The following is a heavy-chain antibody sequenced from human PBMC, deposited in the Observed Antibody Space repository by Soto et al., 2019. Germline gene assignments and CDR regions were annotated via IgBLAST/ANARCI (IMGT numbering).Heavy chain of an antibody. Sequence: QVQLQESGPGLVKPSQTLSLTCTVSGGSISSGGYYWSWIRQHPGKGLEWIGYIYYSGSTYYNPSRKGRVTVSVDMSKNQFSLKLSSVTAADTAVYFCASVGGINWFDPWGQGTLVTVSS. V-gene: IGHV4-31*03. D-gene: IGHD3-16*01. CDR2: IYYSGST. CDR1: GGSISSGGYY. CDR3: ASVGGINWFDP. J-gene: IGHJ5*02.